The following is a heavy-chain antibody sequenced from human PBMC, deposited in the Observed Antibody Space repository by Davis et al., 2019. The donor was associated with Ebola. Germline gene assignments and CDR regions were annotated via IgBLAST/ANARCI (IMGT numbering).Heavy chain of an antibody. D-gene: IGHD3-3*01. J-gene: IGHJ4*02. CDR3: ASTIFGVVIPPHYFDY. V-gene: IGHV4-61*01. Sequence: SETLSLTCTVSGGSVSSGSYYWSWIRQPPGKGLEWIGEINHSGSTNYNPSLKSRVTISVDRSKNQFSLKLNSATAADTAVYYCASTIFGVVIPPHYFDYWGRGTLVTVSS. CDR2: INHSGST. CDR1: GGSVSSGSYY.